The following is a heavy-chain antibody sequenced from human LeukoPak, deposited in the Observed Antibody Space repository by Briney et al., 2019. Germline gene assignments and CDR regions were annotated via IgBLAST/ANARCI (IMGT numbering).Heavy chain of an antibody. CDR1: GFTFRTVW. CDR2: IKSNTHGGTT. Sequence: NPGGSLRLSCAASGFTFRTVWMSWVCQAPGKGLEWVGHIKSNTHGGTTDYAAPVKGRFTISRDDSKNTVYLQMNSLETEDTAVYYCTTDSYCGGDCYSELEHWGQGTLVTVSS. CDR3: TTDSYCGGDCYSELEH. J-gene: IGHJ1*01. V-gene: IGHV3-15*01. D-gene: IGHD2-21*02.